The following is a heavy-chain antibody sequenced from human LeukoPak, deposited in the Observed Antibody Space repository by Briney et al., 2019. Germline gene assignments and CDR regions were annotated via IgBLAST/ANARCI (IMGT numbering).Heavy chain of an antibody. Sequence: GGSLRLSCAASGFTFSSYAMSWVRQAPGKGLEWVSAISGSGGSTYYADSVKGRFTISRDNSKNTLYLQMNSLRAEDTAVYYCAKDSSGWYVLEYFQHWGQGTLVTVSS. CDR1: GFTFSSYA. CDR2: ISGSGGST. V-gene: IGHV3-23*01. D-gene: IGHD6-19*01. J-gene: IGHJ1*01. CDR3: AKDSSGWYVLEYFQH.